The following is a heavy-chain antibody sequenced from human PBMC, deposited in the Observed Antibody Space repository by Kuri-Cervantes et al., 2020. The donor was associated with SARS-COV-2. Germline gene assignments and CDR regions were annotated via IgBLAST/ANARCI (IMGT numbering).Heavy chain of an antibody. D-gene: IGHD1-1*01. J-gene: IGHJ4*02. CDR2: IYYTDST. Sequence: SETLSLTCTVSGGSISSSSSDFWGWLRQPPGSGQVFIGNIYYTDSTYYNPSLQSRVTIPVDTSKKQFSLKLGSVTAADTAIYYFSRRRGASTGPGGYFDYWGQGALVTVSS. V-gene: IGHV4-39*01. CDR1: GGSISSSSSDF. CDR3: SRRRGASTGPGGYFDY.